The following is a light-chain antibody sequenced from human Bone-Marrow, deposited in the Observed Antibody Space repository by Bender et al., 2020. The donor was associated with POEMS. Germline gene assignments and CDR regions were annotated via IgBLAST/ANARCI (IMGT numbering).Light chain of an antibody. CDR1: SSDIGSYTY. V-gene: IGLV2-14*01. CDR2: EGS. CDR3: VSYGGIRTWV. Sequence: QSALTQPASVSGSPGQSITVSCTGTSSDIGSYTYVPWFQHPPGKPPKLLIYEGSKRPSGISDRFSGSKSGDTASLTISGLQAEDEADYYCVSYGGIRTWVFGGGTKLTVL. J-gene: IGLJ3*02.